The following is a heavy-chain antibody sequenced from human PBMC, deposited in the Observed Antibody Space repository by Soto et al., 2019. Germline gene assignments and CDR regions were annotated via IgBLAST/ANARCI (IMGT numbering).Heavy chain of an antibody. D-gene: IGHD2-2*01. J-gene: IGHJ4*02. CDR1: GGSISSGGYY. CDR2: IYYSGSS. CDR3: ARGRTSSPTPGDY. Sequence: QVQLQESGPGLVKPSQTLSLTCTVSGGSISSGGYYWSWIRQHPGKGLEWIGYIYYSGSSYYNPSLKSRVTISVYTSKNQFSLKLSSVTAADTAVYYCARGRTSSPTPGDYWGQGTLVTVSS. V-gene: IGHV4-31*03.